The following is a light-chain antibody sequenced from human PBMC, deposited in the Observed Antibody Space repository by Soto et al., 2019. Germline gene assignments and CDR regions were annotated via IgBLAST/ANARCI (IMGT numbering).Light chain of an antibody. CDR2: DAS. CDR1: QSVGSY. J-gene: IGKJ4*01. Sequence: EIEVTQSPAPLSLSPGETATLSCRTSQSVGSYLDWSQKKPGQAPRLLLYDASNRATGIPARFSGGGSGRDFTISISSLEPEDFAVYSCQQRSNWPPLTFGGWTKVEI. V-gene: IGKV3-11*02. CDR3: QQRSNWPPLT.